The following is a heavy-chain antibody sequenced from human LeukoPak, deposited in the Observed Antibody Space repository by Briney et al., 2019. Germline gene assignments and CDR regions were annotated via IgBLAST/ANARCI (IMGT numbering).Heavy chain of an antibody. CDR1: GLNLSNYG. CDR2: LRGRGGGS. Sequence: PGGPLRLSCAVSGLNLSNYGMSWVRQAPGKGLELVAGLRGRGGGSNYAYSVQGRFNISRDKPKNTLYLQMNSLRAEYTAVYFCAKRGVVIRVFLVGFHKEAYYFDSWGQGALVTVSS. CDR3: AKRGVVIRVFLVGFHKEAYYFDS. J-gene: IGHJ4*02. D-gene: IGHD3-10*01. V-gene: IGHV3-23*01.